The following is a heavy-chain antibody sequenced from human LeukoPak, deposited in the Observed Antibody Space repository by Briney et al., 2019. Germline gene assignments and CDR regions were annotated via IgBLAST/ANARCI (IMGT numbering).Heavy chain of an antibody. V-gene: IGHV4-4*02. J-gene: IGHJ4*02. CDR2: IYHSGST. CDR3: AKNGKDNYDMFFDY. D-gene: IGHD3-9*01. CDR1: GGSISSSNW. Sequence: SETLSLTCAVSGGSISSSNWWSWVRQPPGKGLEWIGEIYHSGSTNYNPSLKSRVTISVDKSKNQFSLKLSSVTAADTAIYYCAKNGKDNYDMFFDYWGQGTLVTVSS.